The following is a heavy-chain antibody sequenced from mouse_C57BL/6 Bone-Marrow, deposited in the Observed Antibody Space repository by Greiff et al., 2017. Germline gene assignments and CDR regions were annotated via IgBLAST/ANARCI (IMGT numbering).Heavy chain of an antibody. CDR1: GYTFTDYY. V-gene: IGHV1-26*01. J-gene: IGHJ1*03. CDR2: INPNNGGT. Sequence: EVQLQQSGPELVKPGASVKISCKASGYTFTDYYMNWVKQSHGKSLEWIGDINPNNGGTSYNQKFKGKATLTVDKSSSTAYMELRSLTSEDSAVYYCARTDDGYYWYFDVWGTGTTVTVSS. D-gene: IGHD2-3*01. CDR3: ARTDDGYYWYFDV.